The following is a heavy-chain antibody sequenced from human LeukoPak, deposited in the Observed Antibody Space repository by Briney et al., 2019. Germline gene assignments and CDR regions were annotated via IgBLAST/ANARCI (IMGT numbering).Heavy chain of an antibody. V-gene: IGHV5-51*01. CDR2: IYPGDSDT. CDR3: ARHSTGGYSYGFVGPFDY. J-gene: IGHJ4*02. CDR1: GYSFTSYW. Sequence: GESLKISCKGSGYSFTSYWIGWVRQMPGKGLEWMGIIYPGDSDTRYSPSFQGQVTISADKSISTAYLQWSSLKASDTAMYYCARHSTGGYSYGFVGPFDYWGQGTLVTVSS. D-gene: IGHD5-18*01.